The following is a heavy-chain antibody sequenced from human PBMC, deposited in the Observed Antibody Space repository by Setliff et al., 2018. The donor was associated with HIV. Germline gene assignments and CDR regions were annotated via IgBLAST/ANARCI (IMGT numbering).Heavy chain of an antibody. Sequence: PSETLSLTCAVYGGSFSDHYWSWIRQPPGKGLEWIGSIYHTGSTYYNPSLKSRVTVSVDTSKNQFSLKVRSVTAADAAVYYCARDARATAGGIEDLDLWGQGTLVTVS. V-gene: IGHV4-34*01. CDR2: IYHTGST. CDR1: GGSFSDHY. D-gene: IGHD6-13*01. J-gene: IGHJ5*02. CDR3: ARDARATAGGIEDLDL.